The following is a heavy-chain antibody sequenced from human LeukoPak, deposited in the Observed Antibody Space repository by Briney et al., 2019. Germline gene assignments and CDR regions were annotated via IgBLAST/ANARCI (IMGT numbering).Heavy chain of an antibody. V-gene: IGHV4-59*01. D-gene: IGHD6-13*01. J-gene: IGHJ4*02. CDR2: IHYTGGT. Sequence: SETLSLTCTISGGSISSYYWSWIRQSPGKGLEWIGQIHYTGGTSYNPSLKSRLTVSLDTSKNQFSLKLSSVTAADTAVYYCARAGDSSGWFWQYWGQGTLVTVSS. CDR1: GGSISSYY. CDR3: ARAGDSSGWFWQY.